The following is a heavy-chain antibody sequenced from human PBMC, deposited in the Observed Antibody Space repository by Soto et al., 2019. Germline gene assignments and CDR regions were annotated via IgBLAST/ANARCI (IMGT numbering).Heavy chain of an antibody. CDR3: ASSISVAGTDWYFDL. Sequence: GGSLRLSCAASEFTFSSYSMNWVRQAPGKGLEWVSYISSSSSTIYYADSVQGRFSISRDNAKNTLYLQMSSLRAEDTAVYYCASSISVAGTDWYFDLWGRGTLVTVSS. J-gene: IGHJ2*01. CDR2: ISSSSSTI. D-gene: IGHD6-19*01. V-gene: IGHV3-48*04. CDR1: EFTFSSYS.